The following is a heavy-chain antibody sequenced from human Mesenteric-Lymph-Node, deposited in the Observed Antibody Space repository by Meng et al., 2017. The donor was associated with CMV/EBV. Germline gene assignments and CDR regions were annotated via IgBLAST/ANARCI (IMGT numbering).Heavy chain of an antibody. D-gene: IGHD3-10*01. J-gene: IGHJ3*02. CDR3: AKLDGRSIMVRGVINDAFDI. CDR2: ISYDGRNQ. CDR1: GFAFSDHY. V-gene: IGHV3-30*18. Sequence: GESLKISCAASGFAFSDHYMDWVRQAPGKGLEWVAVISYDGRNQYYADSVKGRFTISRDNSKNTLYLQMNSLRAEDTAVYYCAKLDGRSIMVRGVINDAFDIWGQGTMVTVSS.